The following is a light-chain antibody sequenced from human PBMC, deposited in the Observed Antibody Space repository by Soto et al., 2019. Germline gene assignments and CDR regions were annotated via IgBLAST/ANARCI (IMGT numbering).Light chain of an antibody. Sequence: EIVLTQSPGTLSLSPGERATHSCRASQSVSSNYLAWYQQKPGQAPRLLVYGASSRATGIPDRFSGSGSGTDFTLTISRLEPEDFAVYYCHHYSSSPPWTFGQGTKV. CDR2: GAS. V-gene: IGKV3-20*01. CDR3: HHYSSSPPWT. CDR1: QSVSSNY. J-gene: IGKJ1*01.